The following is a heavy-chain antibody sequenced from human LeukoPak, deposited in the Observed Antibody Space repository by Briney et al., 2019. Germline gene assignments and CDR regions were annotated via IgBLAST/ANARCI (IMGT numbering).Heavy chain of an antibody. CDR1: GFSLSTARMG. CDR2: IFSNDEK. V-gene: IGHV2-26*01. J-gene: IGHJ5*02. D-gene: IGHD3-3*01. CDR3: AGIIGSRRFLEWQSGKWFDP. Sequence: SGPTLVNPTETLTLTCTVSGFSLSTARMGVSWIRQPPGKALEWLAHIFSNDEKSYSTSLKSRLTISMDTSKSQVVLTMTNMDPVDTTTDYCAGIIGSRRFLEWQSGKWFDPWGQGTLVTVSS.